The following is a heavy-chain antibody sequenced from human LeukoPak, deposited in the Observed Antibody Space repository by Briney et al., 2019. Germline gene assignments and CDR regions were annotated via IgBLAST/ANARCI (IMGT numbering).Heavy chain of an antibody. D-gene: IGHD3-22*01. Sequence: GESLKISCKGSGYSFTSYWIGWVRQMPGKGLEWMGIIYPGDSDTRYSPSFQGQATISADKSISTAYLQWSSLKASDTAMYYCARRNYYDSSGYKKGALDYWGQEPWSPSPQ. CDR1: GYSFTSYW. CDR3: ARRNYYDSSGYKKGALDY. J-gene: IGHJ4*01. V-gene: IGHV5-51*01. CDR2: IYPGDSDT.